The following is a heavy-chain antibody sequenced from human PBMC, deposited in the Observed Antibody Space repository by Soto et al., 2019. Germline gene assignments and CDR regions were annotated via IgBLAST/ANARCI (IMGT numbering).Heavy chain of an antibody. CDR3: EHKGGGDRILDY. J-gene: IGHJ4*02. Sequence: QITLKESGPTLVKPTQTLTLTCTFSGFSLSASGVGVGWIRQPPGKALEWLAIIYWDDAKHYSPSLKSSLTITKDTPKNQVVLTMTNMDPVDTATYYCEHKGGGDRILDYWGQGTLVTVSS. CDR1: GFSLSASGVG. CDR2: IYWDDAK. V-gene: IGHV2-5*02. D-gene: IGHD3-16*01.